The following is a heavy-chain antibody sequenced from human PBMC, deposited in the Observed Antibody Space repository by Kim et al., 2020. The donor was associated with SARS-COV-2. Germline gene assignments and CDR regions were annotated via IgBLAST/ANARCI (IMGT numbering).Heavy chain of an antibody. D-gene: IGHD3-10*01. J-gene: IGHJ4*02. V-gene: IGHV7-4-1*02. CDR2: INTNTGNP. CDR1: GYNFTSYA. Sequence: ASVKVSCKASGYNFTSYAMNWVRQAPGQGLEWMGWINTNTGNPTYAQGFTGRFVFSLDTSVSTAYLQISSLKAEDTAVYYCASSQEPLLWFGDLSGPKNYYFDYWGQGTLVTVSS. CDR3: ASSQEPLLWFGDLSGPKNYYFDY.